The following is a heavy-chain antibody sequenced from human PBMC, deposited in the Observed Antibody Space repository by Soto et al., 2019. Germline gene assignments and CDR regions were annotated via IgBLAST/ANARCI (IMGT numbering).Heavy chain of an antibody. CDR1: GYTFTGYY. CDR3: ARVQARGYGSGEPYYYGMDV. V-gene: IGHV1-2*02. D-gene: IGHD3-10*01. CDR2: INPNSGGT. J-gene: IGHJ6*02. Sequence: ASVKVSCKASGYTFTGYYMHWVRQAPGQGLEWMGWINPNSGGTNYAQKFQGRVTMTRDTSISTAYMELSRLRSDDTAVYYCARVQARGYGSGEPYYYGMDVWGQGTTVTVSS.